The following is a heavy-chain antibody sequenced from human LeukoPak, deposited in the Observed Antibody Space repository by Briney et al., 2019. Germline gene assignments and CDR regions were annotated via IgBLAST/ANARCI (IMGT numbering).Heavy chain of an antibody. CDR1: GYTFTSYY. CDR2: INPSGGSP. CDR3: ASQVGSYYYYYMDV. Sequence: ASVKVSCKASGYTFTSYYMHWVRQAPGQGLEWMGIINPSGGSPSYAQKFQGRVTMTRDMSTSTVYMELSSLRSEDTAVYYCASQVGSYYYYYMDVWGKGTTVTVSS. V-gene: IGHV1-46*01. J-gene: IGHJ6*03. D-gene: IGHD2-2*01.